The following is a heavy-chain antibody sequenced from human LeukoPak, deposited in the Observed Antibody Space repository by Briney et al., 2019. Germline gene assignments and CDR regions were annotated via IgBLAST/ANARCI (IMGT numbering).Heavy chain of an antibody. V-gene: IGHV1-18*01. Sequence: ASVKDSCKASGYTFTNTVISWVRQAPGQGLEWVGWISPHTYSTRYAARVQGRVTMTTDTSTSTVYIELRNLRPDDTAVYFCARGQSMYYWGQGTPVTVSS. CDR3: ARGQSMYY. J-gene: IGHJ4*02. CDR2: ISPHTYST. CDR1: GYTFTNTV. D-gene: IGHD2-8*01.